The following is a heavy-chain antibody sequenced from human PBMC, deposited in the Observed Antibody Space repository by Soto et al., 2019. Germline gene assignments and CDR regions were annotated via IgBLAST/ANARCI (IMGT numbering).Heavy chain of an antibody. V-gene: IGHV6-1*01. Sequence: SQTLSLTCAISGDSVSSNSAAWNWIRQSPSRGLEWLGRTYYRSKWYNDYAVSVKSRITINPDTSKNQFSLQLNSVTPEDTAVYHCARGSRQLVRPYYYGMDVWGQGTTVTVSS. CDR1: GDSVSSNSAA. CDR3: ARGSRQLVRPYYYGMDV. CDR2: TYYRSKWYN. D-gene: IGHD6-6*01. J-gene: IGHJ6*02.